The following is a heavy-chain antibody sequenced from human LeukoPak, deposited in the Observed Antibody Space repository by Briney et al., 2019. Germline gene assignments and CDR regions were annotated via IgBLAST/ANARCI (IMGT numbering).Heavy chain of an antibody. CDR3: ARVGGYYYYGMDV. Sequence: SETLSLTCTLSGGSISSYYWSLIRQPPGKGLEWIGAIYYSGSTNYNPSLKSRVTISVETSKNQFSLKLSSVTAADTAVYYCARVGGYYYYGMDVWGQGTTVTVSS. D-gene: IGHD3-3*01. J-gene: IGHJ6*02. CDR2: IYYSGST. V-gene: IGHV4-59*01. CDR1: GGSISSYY.